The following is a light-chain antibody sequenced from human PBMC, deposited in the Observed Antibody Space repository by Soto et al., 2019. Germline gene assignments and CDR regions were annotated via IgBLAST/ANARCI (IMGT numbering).Light chain of an antibody. Sequence: QSALTQPASVSGSPGQSITISCTGTSSDVGGYNYVSWYQQHPGKAPKLMIYDVSNRPSGVSNRFSGYKSGNTASLTISGLQAEDEADYHCSFYTSSSTVVFVGGTKLTVL. CDR3: SFYTSSSTVV. V-gene: IGLV2-14*01. J-gene: IGLJ2*01. CDR1: SSDVGGYNY. CDR2: DVS.